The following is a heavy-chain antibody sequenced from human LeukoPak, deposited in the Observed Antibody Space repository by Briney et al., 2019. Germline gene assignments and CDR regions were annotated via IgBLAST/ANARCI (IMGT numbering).Heavy chain of an antibody. Sequence: ASVKVSCKASGYTFTSYGISWVRQAPGQGLEWMGWISAYNGNTNYAQKLQGRVTMTTDTSTSTAYMELRSLRSDDTAAYYCARDNPQYDFWSGYPYYFDYWGQGTLVTVSS. CDR2: ISAYNGNT. CDR3: ARDNPQYDFWSGYPYYFDY. V-gene: IGHV1-18*01. J-gene: IGHJ4*02. D-gene: IGHD3-3*01. CDR1: GYTFTSYG.